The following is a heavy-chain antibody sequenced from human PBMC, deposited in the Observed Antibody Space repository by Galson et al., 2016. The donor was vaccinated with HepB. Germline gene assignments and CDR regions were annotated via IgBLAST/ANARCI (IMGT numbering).Heavy chain of an antibody. CDR1: GFTFNNYA. D-gene: IGHD2-15*01. CDR2: IGALATGGPT. V-gene: IGHV3-23*01. J-gene: IGHJ4*02. CDR3: AKDWAVAGADIGSFDS. Sequence: SLRLSCAVSGFTFNNYAVSWVRQVPGKGLEWVSTIGALATGGPTYYADSVKGRFSISTDNSANTPHLEMNRLRPEDTAIYYCAKDWAVAGADIGSFDSWGQGELVIVSS.